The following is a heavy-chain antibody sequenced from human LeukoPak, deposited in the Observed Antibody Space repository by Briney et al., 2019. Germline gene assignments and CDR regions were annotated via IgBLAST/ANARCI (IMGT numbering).Heavy chain of an antibody. V-gene: IGHV3-53*01. Sequence: GGSLRLSCAASGFSVSTNYMSWVRQAPGVGLECVSVISNHGTTYYADSVKGRFSISRDNSKNSLYLQMNSLRAEDTALYYCARELVDSDAFDIWGQGTMVTVSS. CDR1: GFSVSTNY. CDR3: ARELVDSDAFDI. D-gene: IGHD5-12*01. J-gene: IGHJ3*02. CDR2: ISNHGTT.